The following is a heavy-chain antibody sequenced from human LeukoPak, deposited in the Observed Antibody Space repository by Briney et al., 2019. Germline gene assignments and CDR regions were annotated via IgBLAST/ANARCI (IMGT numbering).Heavy chain of an antibody. Sequence: GRSLRLSCAASGFTFSSYGMHWVRQAPGKGLEWVAVISYDGSNKYYADSVKGRFTISRDNSKNTLYLQMNSLRAEDTAVYYCAKRDSSGYSIYFDYWGQGTLVTVSS. V-gene: IGHV3-30*18. CDR3: AKRDSSGYSIYFDY. CDR2: ISYDGSNK. D-gene: IGHD3-22*01. CDR1: GFTFSSYG. J-gene: IGHJ4*02.